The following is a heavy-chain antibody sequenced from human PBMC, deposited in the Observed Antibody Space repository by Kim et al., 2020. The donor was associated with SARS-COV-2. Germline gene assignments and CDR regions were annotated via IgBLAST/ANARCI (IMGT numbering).Heavy chain of an antibody. CDR2: IYYNGST. CDR3: ARALEGYSSGWYFDY. CDR1: GGSISSYY. V-gene: IGHV4-59*01. Sequence: SETLSLTCTVSGGSISSYYWSWIRQPPGKGLEWIGYIYYNGSTNYNPSLKSRVTISVDTSKNQFSLKLSSVPAADTAVYYCARALEGYSSGWYFDYWGQGTLVTVSS. J-gene: IGHJ4*02. D-gene: IGHD6-19*01.